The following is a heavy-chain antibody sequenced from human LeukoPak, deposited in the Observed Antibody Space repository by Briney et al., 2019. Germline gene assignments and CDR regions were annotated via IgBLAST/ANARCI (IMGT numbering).Heavy chain of an antibody. CDR1: GVSISSSNSY. CDR2: IYYSGNT. V-gene: IGHV4-39*01. CDR3: ARSGSYRGYNWFDP. J-gene: IGHJ5*02. Sequence: TTSETLSLTCTVSGVSISSSNSYWGWIRQPPGKGLEWIGSIYYSGNTYYNASLKSQVSISIDTSKNQFSLKLTSVTAADTAVYYCARSGSYRGYNWFDPWGQGTLVTVSS. D-gene: IGHD1-26*01.